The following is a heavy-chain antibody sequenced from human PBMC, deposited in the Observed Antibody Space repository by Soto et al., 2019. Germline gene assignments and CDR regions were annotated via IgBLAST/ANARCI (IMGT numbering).Heavy chain of an antibody. CDR3: ARGLKIRHDAFDL. CDR1: GFTVSNNY. V-gene: IGHV3-53*01. J-gene: IGHJ3*01. D-gene: IGHD3-22*01. CDR2: IYSDGST. Sequence: HPGGSLRLSCAPSGFTVSNNYMNWVRHAPGKGLEWVSIIYSDGSTYYADYVKGRFTISRDNSKNTLYLQMDSLRAEDTAVYFCARGLKIRHDAFDLWGPGTMVTVSS.